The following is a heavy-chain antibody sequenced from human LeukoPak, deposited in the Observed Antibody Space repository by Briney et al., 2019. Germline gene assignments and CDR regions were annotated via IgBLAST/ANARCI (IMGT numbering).Heavy chain of an antibody. V-gene: IGHV1-69*05. Sequence: SVKVPCKASGGTFSSYAISWVRQAPGQGLEWMGGIIPIFGTANYAQKFQGRVTITTDESTSTAYMELSSLRSEDTAVYYCARDRGCSGGSCYSPNWFDPWGQGTLVTVSS. D-gene: IGHD2-15*01. J-gene: IGHJ5*02. CDR1: GGTFSSYA. CDR2: IIPIFGTA. CDR3: ARDRGCSGGSCYSPNWFDP.